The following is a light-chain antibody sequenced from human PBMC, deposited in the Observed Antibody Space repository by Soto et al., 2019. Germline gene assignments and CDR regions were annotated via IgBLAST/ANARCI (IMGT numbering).Light chain of an antibody. CDR3: TSFSSSTSLYV. CDR1: TRDIAGYNY. Sequence: QSALTQPASVSGSLGQSITISCTGTTRDIAGYNYISWYQQLPGKASKLMIYQVTIRPSGISNRFSGSKSGNTASLTISGLQAEDEADYYCTSFSSSTSLYVFGTGTKVTVL. J-gene: IGLJ1*01. V-gene: IGLV2-14*01. CDR2: QVT.